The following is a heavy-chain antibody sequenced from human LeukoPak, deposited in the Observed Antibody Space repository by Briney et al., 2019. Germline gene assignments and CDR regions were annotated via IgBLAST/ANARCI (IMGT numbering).Heavy chain of an antibody. CDR1: GFTFSNYE. CDR2: ISSSGSTI. CDR3: AKDIGSGSYYHFDY. V-gene: IGHV3-48*03. Sequence: PGGSLRLSCAASGFTFSNYEMNWVRQAPGKGLEWVSYISSSGSTIYYADSVKGRFTISRDNSKNSLYLQMNSLRAEDTALYYCAKDIGSGSYYHFDYWGQGTLVTVSS. D-gene: IGHD1-26*01. J-gene: IGHJ4*02.